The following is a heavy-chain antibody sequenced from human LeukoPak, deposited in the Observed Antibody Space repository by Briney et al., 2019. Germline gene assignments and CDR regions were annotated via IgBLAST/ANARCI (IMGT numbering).Heavy chain of an antibody. Sequence: SVKVSCKASGDXFSGYAISWVRQAPGQGLEWMGRIIPIFGVPNYAQKFQGRVTITADTSTNTAYMELSSLRSEDTAVYYCARAFYDRFPVDFWGQGTLVTVSS. D-gene: IGHD3-16*01. CDR2: IIPIFGVP. CDR1: GDXFSGYA. V-gene: IGHV1-69*04. J-gene: IGHJ4*02. CDR3: ARAFYDRFPVDF.